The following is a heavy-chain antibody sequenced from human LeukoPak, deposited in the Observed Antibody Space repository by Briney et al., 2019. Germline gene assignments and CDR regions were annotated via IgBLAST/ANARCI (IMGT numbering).Heavy chain of an antibody. V-gene: IGHV1-2*02. CDR3: ARGGSLTYYYDSSGYYNDY. CDR2: INPNSGGT. J-gene: IGHJ4*02. Sequence: GASVTVSCKASGYTFTGYYMHWVRQAPGQGLEWMGWINPNSGGTNYAQKFQGRVTMSRDTSISTAYMELSGLRSDDTAVYYCARGGSLTYYYDSSGYYNDYWGQGTLVTVSS. D-gene: IGHD3-22*01. CDR1: GYTFTGYY.